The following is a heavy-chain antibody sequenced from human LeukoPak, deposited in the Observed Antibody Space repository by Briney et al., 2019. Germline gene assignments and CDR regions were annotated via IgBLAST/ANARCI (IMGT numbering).Heavy chain of an antibody. J-gene: IGHJ4*02. D-gene: IGHD2-15*01. CDR3: AKDRGSGGGGSSDH. CDR2: ITGSGNTK. CDR1: GFTFNTYE. V-gene: IGHV3-48*03. Sequence: GGSLRLSCAASGFTFNTYEMNWVRQAPGKGLEWVSYITGSGNTKYYADSVKGRFTISRDNAKNSLYLQMNSLRPEDTAVYYCAKDRGSGGGGSSDHWGQGTLVTVSS.